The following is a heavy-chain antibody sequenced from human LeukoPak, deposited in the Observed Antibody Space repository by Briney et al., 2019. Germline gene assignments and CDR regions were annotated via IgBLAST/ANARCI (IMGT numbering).Heavy chain of an antibody. V-gene: IGHV4-34*01. CDR3: ARGRDRSKAGDL. Sequence: SETLSLTCDVYGGSCDDYYCSWIRQPPGKGLEWIGEIHPHGIFYYNSSLMSRVTISIDTSKSRFSLRLTSVTAADTAFYFCARGRDRSKAGDLWGQGSLVTVPS. D-gene: IGHD5-24*01. J-gene: IGHJ5*02. CDR2: IHPHGIF. CDR1: GGSCDDYY.